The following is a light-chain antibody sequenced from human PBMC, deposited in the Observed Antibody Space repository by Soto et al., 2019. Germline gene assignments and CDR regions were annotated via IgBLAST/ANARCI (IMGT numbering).Light chain of an antibody. CDR2: DAS. J-gene: IGKJ4*01. CDR1: QSVSSY. V-gene: IGKV3-11*01. CDR3: QQRSNWPF. Sequence: EIVLTQSPAPLSLSPGERATLSCRASQSVSSYLAWYQQKPGQAPRLLIYDASNRATGIPARFSGSGSGTDFTLTISSLEPEDFAVYYCQQRSNWPFFGGGTKVEIK.